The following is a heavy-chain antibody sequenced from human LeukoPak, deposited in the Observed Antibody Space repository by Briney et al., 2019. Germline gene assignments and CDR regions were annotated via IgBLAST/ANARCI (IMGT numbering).Heavy chain of an antibody. CDR2: IYSGGST. D-gene: IGHD3-10*01. J-gene: IGHJ4*02. CDR1: GFTLSSNY. CDR3: ARVGESPSGYYFDY. Sequence: GGSLRLSCAASGFTLSSNYMSWVRQAPGKGLEWVSVIYSGGSTYYADSVKGRFTISRHNSKNTLYLQMNSLRAEDTAVYYCARVGESPSGYYFDYWGQGTLVTVSS. V-gene: IGHV3-53*04.